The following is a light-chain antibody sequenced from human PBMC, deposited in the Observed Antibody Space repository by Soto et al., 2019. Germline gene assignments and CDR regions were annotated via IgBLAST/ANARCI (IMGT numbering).Light chain of an antibody. V-gene: IGLV3-9*01. Sequence: SYELTRPLSVSVALRQTARITCAGNNIGSTNVHWYQQKPGQAPVLVIYRDSYRPSGIPERFSGSNSGNTATLTISGAQVGDEADYYCQVWDSGALVFGGGTKLTVL. CDR2: RDS. CDR3: QVWDSGALV. J-gene: IGLJ3*02. CDR1: NIGSTN.